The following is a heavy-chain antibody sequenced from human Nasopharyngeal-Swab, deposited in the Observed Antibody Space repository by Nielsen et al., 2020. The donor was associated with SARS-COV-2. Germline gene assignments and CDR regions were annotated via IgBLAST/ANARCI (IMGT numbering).Heavy chain of an antibody. V-gene: IGHV7-4-1*02. CDR3: ARVGRQYYFDY. D-gene: IGHD1-26*01. CDR2: INTNTGNP. Sequence: VRQAPGQRLEWMGWINTNTGNPTYAQGFTGRFVFSLDTSVSTAYLQISSLKAEDTAVYYCARVGRQYYFDYWGQGTLVTVSS. J-gene: IGHJ4*02.